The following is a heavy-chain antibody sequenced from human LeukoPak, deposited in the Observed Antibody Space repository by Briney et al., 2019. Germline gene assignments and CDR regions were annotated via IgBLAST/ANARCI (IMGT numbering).Heavy chain of an antibody. D-gene: IGHD5-12*01. CDR2: IYYSGST. J-gene: IGHJ5*02. Sequence: SETLSLTCTVSGGSISSYYWSWIRQPPGKGLEWIGYIYYSGSTNYNPSLKSRVTISVDTSKNQFSLKLSSVTAADTAVYYCARAWARGYSGYGLRFDPWGQGTLVTVSS. CDR3: ARAWARGYSGYGLRFDP. CDR1: GGSISSYY. V-gene: IGHV4-59*01.